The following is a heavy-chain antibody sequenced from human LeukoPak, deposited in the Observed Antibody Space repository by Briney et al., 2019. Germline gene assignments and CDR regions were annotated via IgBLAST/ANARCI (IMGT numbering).Heavy chain of an antibody. J-gene: IGHJ4*02. CDR2: IYYSGGT. CDR1: GGSISTYY. D-gene: IGHD2-8*01. Sequence: SETLSLTCTVSGGSISTYYWSWIRQPPGKGLEWIGYIYYSGGTNYNPSLKSRVTISVDTSKNQLSLKLNSVSAADTAVYYCARGLVYSNSPDYFDHWGQGTLVTVSS. CDR3: ARGLVYSNSPDYFDH. V-gene: IGHV4-59*01.